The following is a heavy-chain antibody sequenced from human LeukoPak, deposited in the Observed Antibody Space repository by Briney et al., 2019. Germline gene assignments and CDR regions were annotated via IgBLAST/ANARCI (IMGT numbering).Heavy chain of an antibody. D-gene: IGHD2-2*01. J-gene: IGHJ4*02. CDR1: GGTFSSYA. Sequence: SVKVSCKASGGTFSSYAISWVRQAPGQGLEWMGGITPIFGTANYAQKFQGRVTITADESTSTAYMELSSLRSEDTAVYYCARGPLYCSSTSCLLRYWGQGTLVTVSS. CDR3: ARGPLYCSSTSCLLRY. V-gene: IGHV1-69*01. CDR2: ITPIFGTA.